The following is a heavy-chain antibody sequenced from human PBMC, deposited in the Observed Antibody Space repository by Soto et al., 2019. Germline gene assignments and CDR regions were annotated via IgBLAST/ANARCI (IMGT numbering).Heavy chain of an antibody. V-gene: IGHV1-24*01. D-gene: IGHD3-3*01. J-gene: IGHJ4*02. CDR2: FDPEDGET. Sequence: PQVKVSCKVSGYKLNEFSIHLARQAPGKEPEWMGGFDPEDGETIYAQKFQGRVTMTEDTSTDTGYMELSSLRSEDTAVYYCATVRSAPYYDFWSGGIAFDYWGQGTLVTVSS. CDR3: ATVRSAPYYDFWSGGIAFDY. CDR1: GYKLNEFS.